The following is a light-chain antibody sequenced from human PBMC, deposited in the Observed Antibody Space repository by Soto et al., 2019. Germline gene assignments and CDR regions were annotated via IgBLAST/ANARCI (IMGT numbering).Light chain of an antibody. CDR2: GAS. Sequence: EIVLTQSPGTLSLPPGERATLSCRASQSVRSSYLAWYQQKFGQAPRLLIYGASSRATGIPDRFSGSGSGTAFTLTISRLEPEEFEVYYCQQYGSSSWTFGQGNKVEIK. CDR3: QQYGSSSWT. J-gene: IGKJ1*01. V-gene: IGKV3-20*01. CDR1: QSVRSSY.